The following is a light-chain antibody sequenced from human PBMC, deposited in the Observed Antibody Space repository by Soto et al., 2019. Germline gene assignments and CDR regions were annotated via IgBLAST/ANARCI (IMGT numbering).Light chain of an antibody. CDR3: QQYNNWPRT. CDR2: GAS. CDR1: QSVSSN. V-gene: IGKV3-15*01. J-gene: IGKJ1*01. Sequence: EIVMTQSPATLSASPGERATLSCRASQSVSSNLAWYQQKPGQAPRLLIYGASTRATGIPASFSGSGSGTEFTLIIISLQSEDFAVYYCQQYNNWPRTFGQGTKVDIK.